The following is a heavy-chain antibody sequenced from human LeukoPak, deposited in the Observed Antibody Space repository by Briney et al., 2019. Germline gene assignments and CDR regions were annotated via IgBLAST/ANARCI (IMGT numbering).Heavy chain of an antibody. Sequence: SETLSLTCTVSGASISSGSYYWGWVRQPPGKGLESFGPIFYSGSTYYNPSLKSRVTISVDTSKNQFSLKLSSVTAADTAVYYCARLTFFTYYYDSSDYKGFYFDYWGQGTLVTVSS. CDR1: GASISSGSYY. CDR3: ARLTFFTYYYDSSDYKGFYFDY. J-gene: IGHJ4*02. D-gene: IGHD3-22*01. V-gene: IGHV4-39*01. CDR2: IFYSGST.